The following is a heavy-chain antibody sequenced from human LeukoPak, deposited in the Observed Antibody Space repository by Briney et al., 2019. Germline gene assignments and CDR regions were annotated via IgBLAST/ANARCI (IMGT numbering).Heavy chain of an antibody. CDR2: MNPNSGNT. V-gene: IGHV1-8*03. CDR1: GYTFTSYD. Sequence: ASVKVSCKASGYTFTSYDINWVRQATGQGLEWMGWMNPNSGNTGHAQKFQGRVTITRNTSISTAYMELSSLRSEDTAVYYCARGYCSSTSCHFDYWGQGTLVTVSS. J-gene: IGHJ4*02. D-gene: IGHD2-2*01. CDR3: ARGYCSSTSCHFDY.